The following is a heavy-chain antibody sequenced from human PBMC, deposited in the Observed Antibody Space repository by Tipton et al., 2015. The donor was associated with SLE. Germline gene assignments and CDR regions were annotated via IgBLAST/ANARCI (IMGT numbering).Heavy chain of an antibody. V-gene: IGHV3-30-3*01. CDR1: GFTFSSYA. D-gene: IGHD5-18*01. CDR3: AREKQLRYFDY. CDR2: ISYDGSNK. Sequence: SLRLSCAASGFTFSSYAMHWVRQAPGKGLEWVAVISYDGSNKYYADSVKGRFTISRDNSKNTLYLQMNSLRAEDTAVYYRAREKQLRYFDYWGQGALVTVSS. J-gene: IGHJ4*02.